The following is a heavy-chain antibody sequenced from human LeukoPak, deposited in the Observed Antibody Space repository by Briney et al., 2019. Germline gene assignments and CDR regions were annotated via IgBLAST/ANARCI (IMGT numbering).Heavy chain of an antibody. Sequence: GSSVKVSCKASVYTFTSYGISWVRQAPGQGLEWMGWISAYNGNTNYAQKLQGRVTMTTDTSTSTAYMELRSLRSDDAAVYYCARDDILTGYPDYWGQGTLVTVSS. D-gene: IGHD3-9*01. CDR3: ARDDILTGYPDY. J-gene: IGHJ4*02. V-gene: IGHV1-18*01. CDR1: VYTFTSYG. CDR2: ISAYNGNT.